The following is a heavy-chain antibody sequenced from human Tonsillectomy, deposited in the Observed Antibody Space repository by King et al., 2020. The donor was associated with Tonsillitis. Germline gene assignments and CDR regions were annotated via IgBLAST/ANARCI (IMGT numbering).Heavy chain of an antibody. CDR1: GGSFSGYY. D-gene: IGHD5-12*01. Sequence: VQLQQWGAGLLKPSETLSLTCAVYGGSFSGYYWSWIRQPPGKGLEWIGEIKHSGTTNYNPSLKSRVTISVDTSKNQFSLKLSSVTAADTAVYYCARGGDIYFDYWGQGTLVTVSS. CDR2: IKHSGTT. J-gene: IGHJ4*02. CDR3: ARGGDIYFDY. V-gene: IGHV4-34*01.